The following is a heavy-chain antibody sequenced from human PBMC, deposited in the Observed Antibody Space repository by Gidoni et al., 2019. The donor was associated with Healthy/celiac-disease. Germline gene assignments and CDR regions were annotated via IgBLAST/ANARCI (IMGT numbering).Heavy chain of an antibody. CDR3: ARGIYCSSTSCYSFGDYYYGMDV. CDR1: GYTFTSYA. Sequence: QVKLVQSGAEVKKPGASVKVSCKASGYTFTSYAMHWVRQAPGQRLEWMGWINAGNGNTKYSQKFQGRVTITRDTSASTAYMELSSLRSEDTAVYYCARGIYCSSTSCYSFGDYYYGMDVWGQGTTVTVSS. D-gene: IGHD2-2*02. J-gene: IGHJ6*02. CDR2: INAGNGNT. V-gene: IGHV1-3*01.